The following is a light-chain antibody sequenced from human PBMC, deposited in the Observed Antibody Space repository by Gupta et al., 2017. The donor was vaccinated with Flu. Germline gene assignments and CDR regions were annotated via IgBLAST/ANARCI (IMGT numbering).Light chain of an antibody. J-gene: IGKJ1*01. V-gene: IGKV3-11*01. CDR1: QCVSSY. CDR3: QQHSNWHPWT. CDR2: DAS. Sequence: EIVFTHSPATLSSSPGERATLSCRSNQCVSSYLAWYQQKPGQAPRLLIYDASNRSTGIPARFSGSGYGTDFTLTISSRDPEDFAVSYCQQHSNWHPWTFGQGTKVEIK.